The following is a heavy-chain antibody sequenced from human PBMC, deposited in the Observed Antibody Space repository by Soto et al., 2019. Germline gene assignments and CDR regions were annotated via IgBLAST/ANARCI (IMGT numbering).Heavy chain of an antibody. CDR1: GGSITVSDYF. V-gene: IGHV4-61*08. CDR3: AREGRWHQNDY. CDR2: IYYSGST. D-gene: IGHD1-26*01. Sequence: QVQLQESGPGLVKPSETLSLTCTVSGGSITVSDYFWSWIRQPPGKGLEWIGFIYYSGSTTYNPYLKSRVAISVDTSKNQFSLKLSSVTAADTAVYYCAREGRWHQNDYWGQGTLVTVSS. J-gene: IGHJ4*02.